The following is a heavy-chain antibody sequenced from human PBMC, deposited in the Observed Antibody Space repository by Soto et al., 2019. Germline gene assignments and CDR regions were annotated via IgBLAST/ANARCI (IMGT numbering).Heavy chain of an antibody. D-gene: IGHD6-19*01. V-gene: IGHV4-4*07. CDR3: SGGRRGWYNY. Sequence: LSLACTVSGGSISSYYWSWIRQPAGKGLEWIGRIYTSGSTNYNPALKSRVTMSVDKSKNQFSLKVSSVTAADTGVYYGSGGRRGWYNYWGPATMLTVSS. CDR1: GGSISSYY. J-gene: IGHJ4*02. CDR2: IYTSGST.